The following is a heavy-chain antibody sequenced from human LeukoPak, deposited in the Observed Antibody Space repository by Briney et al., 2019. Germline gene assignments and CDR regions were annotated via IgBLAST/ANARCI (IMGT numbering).Heavy chain of an antibody. J-gene: IGHJ5*02. V-gene: IGHV4-4*08. Sequence: SETLSLTCTVSGGSISSYYWNWIRQPPGKGLEWIGRIYTSGSTNYNPSLKSRVTISVDTSKNQFSLKLSSVTAADTAVYYCVRGRCSSSSCYNNWFDPWGQGTLVTVSS. CDR3: VRGRCSSSSCYNNWFDP. CDR1: GGSISSYY. D-gene: IGHD2-2*02. CDR2: IYTSGST.